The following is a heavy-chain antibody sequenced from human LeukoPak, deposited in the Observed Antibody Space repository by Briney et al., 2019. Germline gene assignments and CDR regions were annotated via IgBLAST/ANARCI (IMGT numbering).Heavy chain of an antibody. J-gene: IGHJ5*02. CDR2: IYYSGST. CDR1: GGSISSSSYY. D-gene: IGHD3-3*01. V-gene: IGHV4-39*07. CDR3: ARAPYDFWNGHGFDP. Sequence: PSETLSLTCTVSGGSISSSSYYWGWIRQPPGKGLEWIGSIYYSGSTYYNPSLKSRVTTSVGTSKNQFSLKLSSVTAADTAVYYCARAPYDFWNGHGFDPWGQGTLVTVSS.